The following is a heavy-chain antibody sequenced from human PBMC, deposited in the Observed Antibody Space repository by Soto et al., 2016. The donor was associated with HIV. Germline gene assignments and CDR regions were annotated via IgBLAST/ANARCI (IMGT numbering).Heavy chain of an antibody. Sequence: EVHLLESGGGLVQPGGSLTLSCAASGFSFRSCAMNWFRQAPGKGLEWVSGIAHTGTTTHYADSVKGRFTISRDNSKNILSLQMNTLRAEDTAIYFCAKDVYDYSANDYWGQGTLVTASS. CDR2: IAHTGTTT. CDR1: GFSFRSCA. D-gene: IGHD3-16*01. J-gene: IGHJ4*02. CDR3: AKDVYDYSANDY. V-gene: IGHV3-23*01.